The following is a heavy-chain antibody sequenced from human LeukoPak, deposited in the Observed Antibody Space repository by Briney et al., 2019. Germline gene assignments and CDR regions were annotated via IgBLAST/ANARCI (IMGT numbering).Heavy chain of an antibody. Sequence: ASVKVSCKASGYTXTSYGISWVRQAPGQGLEWMGWISAYNGNTNYAQKLQGRVTMTTGTSTSTAYMELRSLRSDDTAVYYCAREKATCSGGSCYLLYYFDYWGQGTLVTVSS. V-gene: IGHV1-18*01. D-gene: IGHD2-15*01. CDR1: GYTXTSYG. J-gene: IGHJ4*02. CDR2: ISAYNGNT. CDR3: AREKATCSGGSCYLLYYFDY.